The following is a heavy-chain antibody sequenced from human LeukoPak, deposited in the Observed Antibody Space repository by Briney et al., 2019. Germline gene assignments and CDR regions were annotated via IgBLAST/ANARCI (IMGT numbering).Heavy chain of an antibody. J-gene: IGHJ5*02. CDR1: GYTFTGYY. V-gene: IGHV1-2*02. Sequence: ASVKVSCKASGYTFTGYYMHWVRQAPGQGLEWMAWINPSSGGTNYAQKFQGRVTMTRDTSISTASMELSSLRSDDTAVYYCARDLGSSWYFGWFDPWGQGTLVTVSS. CDR2: INPSSGGT. CDR3: ARDLGSSWYFGWFDP. D-gene: IGHD6-13*01.